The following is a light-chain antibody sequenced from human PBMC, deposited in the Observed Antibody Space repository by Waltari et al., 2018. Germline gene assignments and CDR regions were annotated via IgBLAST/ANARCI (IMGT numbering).Light chain of an antibody. CDR3: SSYAGHNTWI. V-gene: IGLV2-23*02. J-gene: IGLJ2*01. Sequence: QSALTQPASVSGSPGQSITISCTGTSSYVATYDLVSWFQQHPGKAPKLIIYEVTKRPSGISDRFSGFKSGNTASLTISGLRAEDDTDYYCSSYAGHNTWIFGGGTKLTVL. CDR2: EVT. CDR1: SSYVATYDL.